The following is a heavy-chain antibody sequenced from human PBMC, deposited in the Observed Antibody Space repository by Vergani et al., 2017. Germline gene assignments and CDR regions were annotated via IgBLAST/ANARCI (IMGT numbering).Heavy chain of an antibody. J-gene: IGHJ5*02. CDR3: ARRPAAIGRNWFDP. CDR1: GGSFSGYY. V-gene: IGHV4-34*01. CDR2: INHSGST. Sequence: QAQLQQWGAGLLKPSETLSLTCAVYGGSFSGYYWSWIRQPPGKGLEWIGEINHSGSTNYNPSLKSRVTISVDTSKNQFSLNLSSVTAADTAVYYCARRPAAIGRNWFDPWGQGTLVTVSS. D-gene: IGHD2-2*02.